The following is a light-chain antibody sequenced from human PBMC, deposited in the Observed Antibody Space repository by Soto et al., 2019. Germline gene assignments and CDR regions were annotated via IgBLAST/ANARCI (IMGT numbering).Light chain of an antibody. CDR1: SSDVGSYNR. CDR3: SLYTSSSTYV. J-gene: IGLJ1*01. V-gene: IGLV2-18*01. CDR2: EVS. Sequence: QSVLTQPPSVSGSPGQSVTISCTGTSSDVGSYNRVSWYQQPPGTAPKVMIYEVSNRPSGVPDRFSGSKSGNTDSLTISGLQAEDEADYYCSLYTSSSTYVFGTGTKVTVL.